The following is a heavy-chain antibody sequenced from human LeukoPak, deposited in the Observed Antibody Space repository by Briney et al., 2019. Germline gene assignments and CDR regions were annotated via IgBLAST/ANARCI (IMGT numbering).Heavy chain of an antibody. CDR1: GFTFSSYG. V-gene: IGHV3-30*02. Sequence: GGSLRLSCAASGFTFSSYGMHWVRQAPGKGLEWVAFIRYDGSNKYYADSVKGRFTISRDNSKNTLYPQMNSLRAEDTAVYYCAKEVGYGSGSYYRSPGDYWGQGTLVTVSS. CDR2: IRYDGSNK. J-gene: IGHJ4*02. D-gene: IGHD3-10*01. CDR3: AKEVGYGSGSYYRSPGDY.